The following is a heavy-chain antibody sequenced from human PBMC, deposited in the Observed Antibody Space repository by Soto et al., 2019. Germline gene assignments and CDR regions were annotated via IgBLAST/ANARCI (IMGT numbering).Heavy chain of an antibody. Sequence: QVQLVESGGGVVQPGRSLTLSCAASGFTFSNYHIHWVRQTPGKGLELVAVIWNDGTTRYYADFVKGRFTISRDNSNNILYLQMNSLRTEDTAVYYCARIGSWALNFDYWGQGTLVTVSS. V-gene: IGHV3-33*01. J-gene: IGHJ4*02. CDR2: IWNDGTTR. CDR3: ARIGSWALNFDY. CDR1: GFTFSNYH. D-gene: IGHD6-13*01.